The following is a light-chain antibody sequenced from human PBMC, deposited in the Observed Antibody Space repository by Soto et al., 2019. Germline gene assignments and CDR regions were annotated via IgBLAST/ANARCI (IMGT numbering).Light chain of an antibody. CDR1: SSNIESNW. CDR3: ATWYDYLYPPI. Sequence: QTVVTQAPSVSGTPGQRVTISCSGSSSNIESNWVYWYQQLPGTAPKLLIYNNNQRPSGVPDRFSGSKSGTSAYLAITGLRSDDEADYYCATWYDYLYPPIIGGGTKLTVL. V-gene: IGLV1-47*02. J-gene: IGLJ2*01. CDR2: NNN.